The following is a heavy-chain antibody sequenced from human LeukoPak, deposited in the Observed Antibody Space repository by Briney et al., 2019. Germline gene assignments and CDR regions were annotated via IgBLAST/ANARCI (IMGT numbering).Heavy chain of an antibody. CDR2: IYYSGST. CDR1: GGSISSSSYY. J-gene: IGHJ5*02. V-gene: IGHV4-39*07. Sequence: SETLSLTCTVSGGSISSSSYYWGWIRQPPGKGLEWIGSIYYSGSTYYNPSLKSRVTISVDTSKNQFSLKLSSVTAADTAVYYCARDMTDWWFDPWGQGTLVTVPS. CDR3: ARDMTDWWFDP. D-gene: IGHD3-9*01.